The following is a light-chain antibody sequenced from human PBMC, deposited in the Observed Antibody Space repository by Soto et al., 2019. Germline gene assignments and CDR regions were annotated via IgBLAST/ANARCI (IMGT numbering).Light chain of an antibody. CDR1: QSVSSN. CDR3: QQYNNWPRMYT. V-gene: IGKV3-15*01. CDR2: GAS. J-gene: IGKJ2*01. Sequence: EIVMTQSPATLSVSPGERATLSCRASQSVSSNLAWYQQKPGQSPRLLIYGASTMATGIPARFSGSGSGTDFTLTISSLQSEDFAVYYCQQYNNWPRMYTFGQGTKLEIK.